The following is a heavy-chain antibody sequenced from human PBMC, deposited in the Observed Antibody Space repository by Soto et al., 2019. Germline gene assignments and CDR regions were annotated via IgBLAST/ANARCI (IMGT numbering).Heavy chain of an antibody. D-gene: IGHD2-2*01. CDR1: GFTFSSYS. J-gene: IGHJ5*02. CDR2: ISSSSSYI. Sequence: PGGSLRLSCAASGFTFSSYSMNWVRQAPGKGLEWISSISSSSSYIYYADSVKGRFTISRDNAKNSLYLQMNSLRAEDTAVYYCARQYCSSTSCYPGWRGWFDPWGQGTLVTVSS. V-gene: IGHV3-21*01. CDR3: ARQYCSSTSCYPGWRGWFDP.